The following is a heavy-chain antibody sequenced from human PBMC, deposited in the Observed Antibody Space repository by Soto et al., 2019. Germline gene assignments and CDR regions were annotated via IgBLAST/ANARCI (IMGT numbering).Heavy chain of an antibody. J-gene: IGHJ4*02. CDR3: ARIFDFWSGNYFSY. CDR2: IFWDDDK. CDR1: GFSLSTSGVA. Sequence: GSGPTLVNPTQTLTLTCTFSGFSLSTSGVAVGWIRQAPRKAPEWLAFIFWDDDKRYSPSLENRLTITKDTSKNQVVLTMTNMDPVDTATYSCARIFDFWSGNYFSYCGRGTLVTVSS. D-gene: IGHD3-3*01. V-gene: IGHV2-5*02.